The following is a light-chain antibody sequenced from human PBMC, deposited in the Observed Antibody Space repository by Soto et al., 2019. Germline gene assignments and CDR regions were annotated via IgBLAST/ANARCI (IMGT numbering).Light chain of an antibody. Sequence: PSIRSSSAGGTITLSCVSSHSVTYNLAWYQQKPGQAPRLLLYGASTRPTGSPARFSGRGSGTEFTLTITSLQSEDFAVYYCQQYNDWLWTLGQGTKVDIK. J-gene: IGKJ1*01. CDR2: GAS. CDR1: HSVTYN. V-gene: IGKV3-15*01. CDR3: QQYNDWLWT.